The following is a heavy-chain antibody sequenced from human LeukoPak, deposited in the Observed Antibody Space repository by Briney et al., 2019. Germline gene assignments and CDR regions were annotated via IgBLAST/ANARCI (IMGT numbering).Heavy chain of an antibody. CDR2: ISYDGSNK. D-gene: IGHD3-22*01. J-gene: IGHJ4*02. CDR3: ARDGMYYYDSSGYYAAQYYFDY. CDR1: GFTFSNYG. Sequence: GGSLRLSCAATGFTFSNYGMQWVRQAPGKGLEWVAVISYDGSNKYYADSVKGRFTISRNNSKNTLYLQMNSLRAEDTAVYYCARDGMYYYDSSGYYAAQYYFDYWGQGTLVTVSS. V-gene: IGHV3-30*03.